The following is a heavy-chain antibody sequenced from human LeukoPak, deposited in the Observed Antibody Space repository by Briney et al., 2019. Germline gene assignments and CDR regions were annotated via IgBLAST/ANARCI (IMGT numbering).Heavy chain of an antibody. J-gene: IGHJ4*02. CDR2: ISYDGSNK. Sequence: PGGSLRLSCAASGFTFSSYAMPWVRQAPGKGLEWVAVISYDGSNKYYADSVKGRFTISRDNSKNTLYLQMNSLRAEDTAVYYCAKMARITYGYWGQGALVTVSS. CDR3: AKMARITYGY. V-gene: IGHV3-30-3*02. CDR1: GFTFSSYA. D-gene: IGHD4-17*01.